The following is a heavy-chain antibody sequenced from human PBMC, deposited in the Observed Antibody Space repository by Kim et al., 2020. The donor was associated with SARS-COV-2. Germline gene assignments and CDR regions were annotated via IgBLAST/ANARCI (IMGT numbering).Heavy chain of an antibody. CDR2: ISGSSNSI. CDR1: GFTFSDSS. J-gene: IGHJ4*02. D-gene: IGHD3-16*01. CDR3: ARTFGD. Sequence: GGSLRLSCAASGFTFSDSSMNWVRQAPGKGLEWVSFISGSSNSIQYADSVKGRFTISRDNAKNSLYLQMNSLRAEDTAVYFCARTFGDWGQGTLVTVSS. V-gene: IGHV3-21*06.